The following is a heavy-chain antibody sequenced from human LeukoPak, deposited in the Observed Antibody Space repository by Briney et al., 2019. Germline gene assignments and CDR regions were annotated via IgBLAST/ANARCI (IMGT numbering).Heavy chain of an antibody. CDR1: GFTFSSYE. J-gene: IGHJ4*02. CDR2: ISTSGSTR. CDR3: AQGGHDYNPFYC. V-gene: IGHV3-48*03. D-gene: IGHD4-11*01. Sequence: PGGSLRLSCAASGFTFSSYEMNWVRQAPGRGLEWVSYISTSGSTRYYADSVRGRFTISRDKSKNTLYLQLNSLRGEDTAVYFCAQGGHDYNPFYCWGQGTLVTVSS.